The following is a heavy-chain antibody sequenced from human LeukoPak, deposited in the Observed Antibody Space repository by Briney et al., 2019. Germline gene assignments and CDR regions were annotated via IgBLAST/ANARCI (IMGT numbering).Heavy chain of an antibody. V-gene: IGHV3-66*01. J-gene: IGHJ3*02. CDR1: GFTVSSNY. Sequence: GGSLRLSCAASGFTVSSNYMSWVCQAPGKGLEWVSVIYSGGSTYYADSVKGRFTISRDNSKNTLYLQMNSLRAEDTAVYYCARNGNHGAFDIWGQGTTVTVSS. CDR2: IYSGGST. CDR3: ARNGNHGAFDI. D-gene: IGHD1-1*01.